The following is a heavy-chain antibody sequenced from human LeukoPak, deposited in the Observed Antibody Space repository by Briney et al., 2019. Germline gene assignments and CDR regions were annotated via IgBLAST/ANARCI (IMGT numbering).Heavy chain of an antibody. V-gene: IGHV1-8*01. CDR1: GYTFTSYD. CDR2: MNPNSGNT. D-gene: IGHD1-26*01. Sequence: EASVKVSCKASGYTFTSYDINWVRQATGQGLEWMGWMNPNSGNTGYAQKFQGRVTMTRNTSVSTAYMELSSLRSEDMAVYYCARDVGATQEQHYYFDYWGQGTLVTVSS. CDR3: ARDVGATQEQHYYFDY. J-gene: IGHJ4*02.